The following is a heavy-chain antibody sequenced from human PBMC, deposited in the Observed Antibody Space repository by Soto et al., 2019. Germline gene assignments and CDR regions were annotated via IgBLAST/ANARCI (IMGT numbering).Heavy chain of an antibody. CDR2: INAGNGNT. J-gene: IGHJ4*02. CDR3: ARGLGYCSSTSCETGDY. Sequence: QVQLVQSGAEVKKPGASVKVSCKASGYTFTSYAMHWVSQAPGQRLEWMGWINAGNGNTKYSQKFQGRVTITRDTSERTAYMELSSLRSEDTAVYYCARGLGYCSSTSCETGDYWGQGTLVTVSS. CDR1: GYTFTSYA. D-gene: IGHD2-2*01. V-gene: IGHV1-3*01.